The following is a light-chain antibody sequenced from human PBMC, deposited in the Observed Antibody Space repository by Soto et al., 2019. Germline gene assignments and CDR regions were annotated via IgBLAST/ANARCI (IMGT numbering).Light chain of an antibody. Sequence: EAVVTQYAGTLSLSPGVRDTLSCRASQSVSSDSLFWYQEKLGQAPRLLLYVASNRATGIPDRFSGSGPGNDFTLTISRLEPEDFAMYYCQQYSSSWYTFGQGTKVEV. J-gene: IGKJ2*01. CDR3: QQYSSSWYT. CDR2: VAS. CDR1: QSVSSDS. V-gene: IGKV3-20*01.